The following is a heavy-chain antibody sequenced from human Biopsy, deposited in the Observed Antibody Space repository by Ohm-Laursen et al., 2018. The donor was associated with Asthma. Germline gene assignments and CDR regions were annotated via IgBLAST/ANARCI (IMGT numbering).Heavy chain of an antibody. D-gene: IGHD6-19*01. V-gene: IGHV3-53*01. J-gene: IGHJ4*02. CDR1: GFTVSRDH. CDR2: IYSGGTS. Sequence: SLRLSCSASGFTVSRDHMFWVCQAPGKGLEWVSVIYSGGTSDTADSVRGRFTISRDFYKNTLYLQMDSLRAEDTAVYYCARGDSSGWSHYYFDYWGQGTLVTASS. CDR3: ARGDSSGWSHYYFDY.